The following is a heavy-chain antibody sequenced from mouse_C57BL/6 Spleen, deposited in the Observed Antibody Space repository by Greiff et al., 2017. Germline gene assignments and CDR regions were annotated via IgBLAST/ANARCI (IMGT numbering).Heavy chain of an antibody. J-gene: IGHJ2*01. CDR1: GFTFSDYG. CDR3: ATSSGHFDY. D-gene: IGHD3-2*02. V-gene: IGHV5-17*01. CDR2: ISSGSSTI. Sequence: EVQGVESGGGLVKPGGSLKLSCEASGFTFSDYGMHWVRQAPEKGLEWVAYISSGSSTIYYADTVKGRFTISRDNAKNTLFLQMTSLRSEDTAMYYCATSSGHFDYWGQGTTLTVSS.